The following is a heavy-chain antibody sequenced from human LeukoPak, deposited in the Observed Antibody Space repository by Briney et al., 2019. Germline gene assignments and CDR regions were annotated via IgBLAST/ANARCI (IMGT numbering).Heavy chain of an antibody. CDR3: ARDDAYYDILTGYYLVAPYFDY. J-gene: IGHJ4*02. D-gene: IGHD3-9*01. V-gene: IGHV3-21*01. CDR2: ISSSSSYI. CDR1: GFTFSSYS. Sequence: PGGSLRLSCAASGFTFSSYSMNWVRQAPGKGLEWVSSISSSSSYIYYADSVKGRFTISRDNAKNSLYLQMNSLRAEDTAVYYCARDDAYYDILTGYYLVAPYFDYWGQGTLVTVSS.